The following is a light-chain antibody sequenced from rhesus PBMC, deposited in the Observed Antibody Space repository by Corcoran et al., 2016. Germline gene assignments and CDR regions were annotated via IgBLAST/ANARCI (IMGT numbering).Light chain of an antibody. CDR1: QGISSW. CDR3: QQYSSRPS. Sequence: DIQMTQSPSSLSASVGDTVTITCRASQGISSWLAWYQQKPGKAPKLLIYKASSLQRGVPSRFSGSGSGTDFTLTISSLQSEDFATYYCQQYSSRPSFGQGTKVEIK. CDR2: KAS. J-gene: IGKJ2*01. V-gene: IGKV1-22*01.